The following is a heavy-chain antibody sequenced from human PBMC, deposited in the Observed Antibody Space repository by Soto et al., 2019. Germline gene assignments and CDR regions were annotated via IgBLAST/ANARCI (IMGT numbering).Heavy chain of an antibody. CDR2: IYYSGST. CDR3: ARGPVAAL. CDR1: GCSISRYY. D-gene: IGHD6-19*01. Sequence: SETLSLTCTVSGCSISRYYLSWIRQPPGKGLEWIGYIYYSGSTNYNPSLKSRVTISVDTSKNQFSLKLSSVTAADTAVYYCARGPVAALWGQGTLVTVSS. J-gene: IGHJ4*02. V-gene: IGHV4-59*01.